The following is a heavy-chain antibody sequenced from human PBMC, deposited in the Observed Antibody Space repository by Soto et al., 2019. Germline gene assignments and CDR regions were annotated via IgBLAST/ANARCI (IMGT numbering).Heavy chain of an antibody. CDR1: GFTFSSYS. CDR2: ISSSSSTI. J-gene: IGHJ4*02. V-gene: IGHV3-48*01. Sequence: HPGGSLRLSCAASGFTFSSYSMNWVRQAPGKGLEWVSYISSSSSTIYYAEYVKGRFTNSRDNAKNSLYLQMNSLIAEDTAVYYCARDSGGGDPIDYWGQGTLVTVSS. CDR3: ARDSGGGDPIDY. D-gene: IGHD1-26*01.